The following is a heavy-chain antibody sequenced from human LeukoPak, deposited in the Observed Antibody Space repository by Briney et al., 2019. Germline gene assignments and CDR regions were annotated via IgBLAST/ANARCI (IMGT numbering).Heavy chain of an antibody. Sequence: SVKVSCKASGGTFSSYAISWVRQAPGQGLEWMGGITPIFGTANYAQRFQGRVTITADESTSTAYMELSSLRSEDTAVYYCARERGEQYYFDYWGQGTLVTVSS. CDR1: GGTFSSYA. CDR2: ITPIFGTA. J-gene: IGHJ4*02. CDR3: ARERGEQYYFDY. V-gene: IGHV1-69*13. D-gene: IGHD6-19*01.